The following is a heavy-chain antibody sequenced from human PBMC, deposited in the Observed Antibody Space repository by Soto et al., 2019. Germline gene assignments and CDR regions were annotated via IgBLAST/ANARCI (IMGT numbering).Heavy chain of an antibody. Sequence: QVQLVQSGAELKKPGASVKVSCKASGHSFTGNYMHWVRQAPGQGLEWMGWINPNSGDTNYAQKFQGRVNMTRDTSIRTVYMELSSLRSDDTAVYYCARSLIRFLACVPDNYYCGMDVWGQGTAVTVSS. CDR1: GHSFTGNY. J-gene: IGHJ6*02. CDR2: INPNSGDT. D-gene: IGHD3-3*01. V-gene: IGHV1-2*02. CDR3: ARSLIRFLACVPDNYYCGMDV.